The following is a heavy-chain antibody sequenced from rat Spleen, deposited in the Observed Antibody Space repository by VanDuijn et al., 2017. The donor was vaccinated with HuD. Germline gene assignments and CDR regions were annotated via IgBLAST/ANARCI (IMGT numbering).Heavy chain of an antibody. J-gene: IGHJ2*01. D-gene: IGHD1-12*02. CDR3: ARSDYDGTYYTSD. CDR2: INSAGST. Sequence: EVQLQESGPGLVKPSQSLSLTCSVTGYSITSSYRWNWIRKFPGNKLEWMGYINSAGSTNYNPSLKSRISITRDTSKNQFFLQVNSVTTEDTATYYCARSDYDGTYYTSDWGQGVMVTVSS. CDR1: GYSITSSYR. V-gene: IGHV3-3*01.